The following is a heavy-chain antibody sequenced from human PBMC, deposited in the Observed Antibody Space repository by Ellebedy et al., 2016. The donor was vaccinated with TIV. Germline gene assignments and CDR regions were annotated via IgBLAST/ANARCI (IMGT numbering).Heavy chain of an antibody. CDR1: GGSISSSRYY. CDR2: LYHTGST. J-gene: IGHJ4*02. V-gene: IGHV4-39*02. D-gene: IGHD2-15*01. CDR3: AREAMGYCSGGTCYSHFDY. Sequence: MPSETLSLTCTVSGGSISSSRYYWGWVRQPPGKGLEWIGSLYHTGSTYYNPYLKSRVTISVDTAKKEFSLNLRSVTAADTAVYYCAREAMGYCSGGTCYSHFDYWGQGTLVTVSS.